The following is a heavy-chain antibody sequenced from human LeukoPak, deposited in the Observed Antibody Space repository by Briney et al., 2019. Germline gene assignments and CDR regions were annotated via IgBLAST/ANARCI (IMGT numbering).Heavy chain of an antibody. V-gene: IGHV3-7*01. D-gene: IGHD2-15*01. Sequence: GGSLRLSCAASGNYWMHWVRQAPGKGLEWVAIIKQDGSVAHYVDSVKGRLTISRDNAKNSLYLQINNLRAEDTAVYYCAGGQGYLIQLWGQGTLVTVSS. CDR2: IKQDGSVA. CDR1: GNYW. CDR3: AGGQGYLIQL. J-gene: IGHJ4*02.